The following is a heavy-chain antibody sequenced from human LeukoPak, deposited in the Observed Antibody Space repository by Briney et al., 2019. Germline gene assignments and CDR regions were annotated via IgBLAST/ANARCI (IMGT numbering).Heavy chain of an antibody. D-gene: IGHD3-3*01. V-gene: IGHV1-69*05. CDR1: GGTFSSYA. CDR2: IIPIFGTA. CDR3: ASSRGTMYDFWSGPRDY. J-gene: IGHJ4*02. Sequence: SVKVSCKASGGTFSSYAISWVRQAPGQGLEWMGRIIPIFGTANYAQKFQGRVTITTDESTSTAYMELSSLRSEDTAVYYCASSRGTMYDFWSGPRDYWGQGTLVTVSS.